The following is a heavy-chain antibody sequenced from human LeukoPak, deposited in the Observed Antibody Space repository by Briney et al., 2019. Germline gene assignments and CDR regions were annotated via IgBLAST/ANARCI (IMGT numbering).Heavy chain of an antibody. Sequence: ASVKVSCKASGYTVTGYYMHWVRQAPGQGLEWMGWINPNSGGTNYAQKFQGRVTMTRDTSISTAYMELSRLRSDDTAVYYCARGGGRAVAGSGYWGQGTLVTVSS. D-gene: IGHD6-19*01. CDR2: INPNSGGT. CDR1: GYTVTGYY. J-gene: IGHJ4*02. V-gene: IGHV1-2*02. CDR3: ARGGGRAVAGSGY.